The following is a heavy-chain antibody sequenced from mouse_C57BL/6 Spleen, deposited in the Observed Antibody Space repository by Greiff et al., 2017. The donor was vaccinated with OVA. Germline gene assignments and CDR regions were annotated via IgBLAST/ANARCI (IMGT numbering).Heavy chain of an antibody. CDR3: ARYYYSNYWFFDV. D-gene: IGHD2-5*01. J-gene: IGHJ1*03. CDR2: IDPANGNT. CDR1: GFNIKNTY. V-gene: IGHV14-3*01. Sequence: VQLQQPVAELVRPGASVKLSCTASGFNIKNTYMHWVKQRPEQGLEWIGRIDPANGNTKYAPKFQGKATITADTSSNTAYLQLSSLTSEDTAIYYCARYYYSNYWFFDVWGTGTTVTVSS.